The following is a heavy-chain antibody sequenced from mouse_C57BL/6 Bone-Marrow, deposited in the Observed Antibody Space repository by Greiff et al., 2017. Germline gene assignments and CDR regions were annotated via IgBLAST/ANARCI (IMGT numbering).Heavy chain of an antibody. Sequence: QVQLQQPGAELVRPGASVKLSCKASGYTFTSYWMHWVKQRPGQGLEWIGEIDPSDSYTNYNQKFKGKSTLTVDKSSSTAYMQLSSLTSEASAFYYCARRGVVEDYWGQGTTLTVSS. D-gene: IGHD1-1*01. J-gene: IGHJ2*01. CDR3: ARRGVVEDY. CDR1: GYTFTSYW. V-gene: IGHV1-69*01. CDR2: IDPSDSYT.